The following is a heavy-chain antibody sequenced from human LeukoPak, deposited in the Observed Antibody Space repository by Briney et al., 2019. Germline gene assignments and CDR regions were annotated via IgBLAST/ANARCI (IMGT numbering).Heavy chain of an antibody. D-gene: IGHD3-3*01. J-gene: IGHJ6*02. CDR3: ARSEHDFWSGYYLDV. Sequence: GGSLRLSCAASGFTFDDYAMHWVRQAPGKGLEWVSGISWNSGSIGYADSVKGRFTISRDNAKNTLYLQMNSLRAEDTAVYYCARSEHDFWSGYYLDVWGQGTTVTVSS. V-gene: IGHV3-9*01. CDR2: ISWNSGSI. CDR1: GFTFDDYA.